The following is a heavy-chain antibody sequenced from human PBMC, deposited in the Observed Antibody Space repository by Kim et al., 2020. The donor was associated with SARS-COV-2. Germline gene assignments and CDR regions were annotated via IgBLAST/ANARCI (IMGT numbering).Heavy chain of an antibody. V-gene: IGHV3-23*01. CDR3: AKGSSGWYGVLYYGMDV. J-gene: IGHJ6*02. D-gene: IGHD6-19*01. Sequence: VKGRLTISRDNSKTPLYLQMNSRRAEDTAVYYCAKGSSGWYGVLYYGMDVWGQGTTVTVSS.